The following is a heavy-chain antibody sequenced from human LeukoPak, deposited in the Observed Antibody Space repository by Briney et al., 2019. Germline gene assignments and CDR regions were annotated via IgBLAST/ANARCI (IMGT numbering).Heavy chain of an antibody. Sequence: PGGSLRLSCAASGFTFSTYSMSWVRQAPGKGLEWVSSISDSGRSMDYADSVKGRFTISRDNSKNSLYLQMNSLRADDTAVYYCARAGRITMVRGVINAFDIWGQGTMVTVSS. D-gene: IGHD3-10*01. CDR1: GFTFSTYS. CDR3: ARAGRITMVRGVINAFDI. V-gene: IGHV3-21*06. J-gene: IGHJ3*02. CDR2: ISDSGRSM.